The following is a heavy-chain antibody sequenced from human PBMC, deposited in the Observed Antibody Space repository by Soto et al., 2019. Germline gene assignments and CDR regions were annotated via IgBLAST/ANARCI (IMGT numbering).Heavy chain of an antibody. CDR2: IYPGDSDT. V-gene: IGHV5-51*01. J-gene: IGHJ4*02. CDR1: GYSFSTYW. D-gene: IGHD5-12*01. CDR3: ARHSLATQPGDY. Sequence: GESLQISWKASGYSFSTYWIAWVRQRPGKGLDWMGIIYPGDSDTRYSPSFQGQVTISVDNSIDTAYLEWTTLRASDSAMYYCARHSLATQPGDYWGQGTRVTVSS.